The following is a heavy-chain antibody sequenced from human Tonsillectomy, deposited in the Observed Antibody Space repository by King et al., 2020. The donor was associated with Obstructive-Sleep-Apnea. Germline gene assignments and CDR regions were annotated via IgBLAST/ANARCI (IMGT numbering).Heavy chain of an antibody. Sequence: QLVQSGAEVKKPGASVKVSCKASGYNFISYNINWVRQATGQGLEWMGWMNPHSGNTVYAQKFQGRVTMTTNTSIRTVYMELSSLTYEDTAVYCCARRDAMDVWGQGTTVTVSS. CDR1: GYNFISYN. CDR2: MNPHSGNT. CDR3: ARRDAMDV. J-gene: IGHJ6*02. V-gene: IGHV1-8*01.